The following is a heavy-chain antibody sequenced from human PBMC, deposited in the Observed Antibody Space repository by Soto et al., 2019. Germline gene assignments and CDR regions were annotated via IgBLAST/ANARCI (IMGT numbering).Heavy chain of an antibody. CDR2: IIPIFGTA. CDR3: ARDSGTYYYGSGSYHWPFDY. D-gene: IGHD3-10*01. J-gene: IGHJ4*02. V-gene: IGHV1-69*06. CDR1: GGTFSSYA. Sequence: SVKVSCKASGGTFSSYAINWVRQAPGQGLEWMGGIIPIFGTANYAQKFQGRVTITADKSTSTAYMELSSLRSEDTAVYYCARDSGTYYYGSGSYHWPFDYWGQGTLVTVSS.